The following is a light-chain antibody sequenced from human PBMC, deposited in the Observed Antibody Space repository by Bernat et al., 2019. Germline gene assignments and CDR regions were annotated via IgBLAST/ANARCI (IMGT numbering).Light chain of an antibody. J-gene: IGLJ3*02. CDR1: SSDVGSYNL. V-gene: IGLV2-23*02. CDR2: EVN. Sequence: QSVLTQPPSVSGSPGQSITISCTGTSSDVGSYNLVSWYQQHPGKAPKVMIYEVNKRPSGVSNRFSGSKSGNTASLTISGLQAEDEADYYCFSYVGSSTWVFGGGTKLTVL. CDR3: FSYVGSSTWV.